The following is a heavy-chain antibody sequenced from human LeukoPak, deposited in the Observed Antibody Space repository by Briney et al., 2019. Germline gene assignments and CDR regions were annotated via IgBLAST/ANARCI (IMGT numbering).Heavy chain of an antibody. CDR1: GFTFSSYG. D-gene: IGHD1-26*01. CDR3: AKDRARELPYYFDY. V-gene: IGHV3-30*18. CDR2: ISYDGSNK. Sequence: GGSLRLSCAASGFTFSSYGMHWVRQAPGKGLEWVAVISYDGSNKYYADSVKGRFTISRDNSKNTLYLQMNSLRAEDTAVYYCAKDRARELPYYFDYWGQGTLVTVSS. J-gene: IGHJ4*02.